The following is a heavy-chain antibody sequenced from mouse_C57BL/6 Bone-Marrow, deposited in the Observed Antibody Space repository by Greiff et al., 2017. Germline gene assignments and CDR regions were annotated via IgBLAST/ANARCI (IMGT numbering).Heavy chain of an antibody. D-gene: IGHD2-1*01. CDR1: GYAFSSYW. V-gene: IGHV1-80*01. J-gene: IGHJ1*03. CDR3: ARFDGNHWYFDV. CDR2: IYPGDGDT. Sequence: QVQLQQSGAELVKPGASVKISCKASGYAFSSYWMNWVKQRPGKGLEWIGQIYPGDGDTNYTGKFKGKATLTADKSSSTAYMQLSSLTSEDSAVYFCARFDGNHWYFDVWGTGTTVTVSS.